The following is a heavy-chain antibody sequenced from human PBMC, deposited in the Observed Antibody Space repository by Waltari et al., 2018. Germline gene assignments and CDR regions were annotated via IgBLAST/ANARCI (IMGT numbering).Heavy chain of an antibody. Sequence: QVQLQESGPGLVTPSETLSLTCTVSGGSISSHYWSWIRQPPGKGLEWIGYIYYSGSTNYNPSPKIRVTISVNTSKTQFSLKLSSVTAADTAVYYCARGAGLDYWGQGTLVTVSS. CDR3: ARGAGLDY. CDR2: IYYSGST. J-gene: IGHJ4*02. V-gene: IGHV4-59*11. CDR1: GGSISSHY. D-gene: IGHD3-10*01.